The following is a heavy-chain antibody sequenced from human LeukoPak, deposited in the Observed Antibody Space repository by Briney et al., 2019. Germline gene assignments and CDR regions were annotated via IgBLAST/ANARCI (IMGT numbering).Heavy chain of an antibody. D-gene: IGHD1-26*01. V-gene: IGHV3-74*03. CDR1: GLTFSTYW. Sequence: GGSLRLSCAASGLTFSTYWMHWVRHAPGKGLAGVARINPDGSIRTYANSVQGRVTISRDTAKDTLFLQMNSLRAEDTAVYYCAREARVGGALQYWGQGTPVTVSS. CDR3: AREARVGGALQY. CDR2: INPDGSIR. J-gene: IGHJ4*02.